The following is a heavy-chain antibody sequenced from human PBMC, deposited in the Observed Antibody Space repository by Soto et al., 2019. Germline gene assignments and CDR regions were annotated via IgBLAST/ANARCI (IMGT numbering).Heavy chain of an antibody. Sequence: SETLSLTCTVSGGSISSGDYYWSWIRQPPGKGLEWIGYIYYSGSTYYNPSLKSRVTISLDTPKKQFSLKVTSVTAADTAMYYCARGYCSSSSCYEFDHWGQGSLVTVSS. CDR3: ARGYCSSSSCYEFDH. D-gene: IGHD2-2*01. CDR1: GGSISSGDYY. CDR2: IYYSGST. J-gene: IGHJ4*02. V-gene: IGHV4-30-4*02.